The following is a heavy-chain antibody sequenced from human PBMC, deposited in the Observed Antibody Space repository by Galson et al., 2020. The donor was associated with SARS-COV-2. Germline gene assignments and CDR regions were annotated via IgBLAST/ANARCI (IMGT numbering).Heavy chain of an antibody. CDR2: ISASGGST. CDR1: GFTFRSYA. V-gene: IGHV3-23*01. Sequence: GGSLRLSCAASGFTFRSYAMSWVRQAPGKGLEWVSSISASGGSTYYADSVRGRFSIFRENSNNTLYLQMNSLRADDTAVYYCAKRVSAIIVVTHNWFDPWGQGTLVTVSS. CDR3: AKRVSAIIVVTHNWFDP. J-gene: IGHJ5*02. D-gene: IGHD3-22*01.